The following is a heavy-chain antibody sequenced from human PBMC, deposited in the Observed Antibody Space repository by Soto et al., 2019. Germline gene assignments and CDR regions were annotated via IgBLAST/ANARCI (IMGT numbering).Heavy chain of an antibody. CDR1: GGTFSDSV. D-gene: IGHD3-10*01. V-gene: IGHV1-69*01. CDR3: ARGRDGSNYYFDY. Sequence: QVQLVQSGPEVKKPGSSVTVSCKASGGTFSDSVTSWVRQAPGQGLEWMGGIVPIFGKANLAEKFQDRVTITADESTSTAYMKMSSLRSEDTAVYYCARGRDGSNYYFDYWGQGTLVTVSS. CDR2: IVPIFGKA. J-gene: IGHJ4*02.